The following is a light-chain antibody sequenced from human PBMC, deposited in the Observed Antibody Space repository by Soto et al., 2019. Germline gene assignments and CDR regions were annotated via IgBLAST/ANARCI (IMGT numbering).Light chain of an antibody. V-gene: IGKV1-39*01. Sequence: DIQMTQSPSSLSASLGDRVTITCRASQRINIYLDWYRQKPGKAPELLIYSASNLQSGVPSRFSGSGSGTDFTLTISRLEPEDFAVYYCQQYGSSPQTFGQGTKVDIK. CDR2: SAS. CDR1: QRINIY. J-gene: IGKJ1*01. CDR3: QQYGSSPQT.